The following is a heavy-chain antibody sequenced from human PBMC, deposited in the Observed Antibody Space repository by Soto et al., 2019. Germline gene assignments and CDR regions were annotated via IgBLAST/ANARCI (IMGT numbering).Heavy chain of an antibody. D-gene: IGHD6-13*01. CDR3: ARDVGRERSSGYKRYYCDGRDV. Sequence: PGGSLRLSCAASGFTFSSYWMSWVRQAPGKGLEWVANIKQDGSEKYYVDSVKGRFTISRDNAKNSLYRQMNSLRAEGTAGYYCARDVGRERSSGYKRYYCDGRDVWGRGTRVTVAS. V-gene: IGHV3-7*01. CDR2: IKQDGSEK. J-gene: IGHJ6*02. CDR1: GFTFSSYW.